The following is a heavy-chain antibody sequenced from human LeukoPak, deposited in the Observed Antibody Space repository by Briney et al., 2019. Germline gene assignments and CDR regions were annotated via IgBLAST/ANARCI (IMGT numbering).Heavy chain of an antibody. J-gene: IGHJ4*02. CDR1: GSTFSSYW. CDR3: ARKRGTFDF. CDR2: IDPSDSYT. V-gene: IGHV5-10-1*01. Sequence: GGSLQISCQGSGSTFSSYWINWVRQLPGKGLEWMGRIDPSDSYTNYNPSFQGHVTISADKSISTAYLQWSSLMASDTAMYYCARKRGTFDFWGQGTLVTVSS.